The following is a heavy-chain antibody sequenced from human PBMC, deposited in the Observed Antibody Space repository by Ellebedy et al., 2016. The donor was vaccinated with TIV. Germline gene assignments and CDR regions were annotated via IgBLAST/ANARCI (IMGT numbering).Heavy chain of an antibody. CDR2: VYYGGT. CDR3: ARDAAYCGGDCYSFLYFNL. D-gene: IGHD2-21*02. V-gene: IGHV4-31*01. Sequence: SETLSLTCTVSGGSISSGAYFWTWIRQHPARGLEWLGHVYYGGTYSNPSLKSPITLSMDTSKNQFYLRMSSVTAEDTAVYYCARDAAYCGGDCYSFLYFNLWGRGTPVTVSA. J-gene: IGHJ2*01. CDR1: GGSISSGAYF.